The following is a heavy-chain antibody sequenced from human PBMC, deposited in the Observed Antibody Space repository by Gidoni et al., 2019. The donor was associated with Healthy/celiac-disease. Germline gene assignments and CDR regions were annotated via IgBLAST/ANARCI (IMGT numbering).Heavy chain of an antibody. J-gene: IGHJ4*02. CDR2: IIPRGST. Sequence: QVQLQQWGVGLLMPSETLSLTCGGYGGSLSGYYWSWIRQPPGKGLEWIVEIIPRGSTNANPSLKGRVTVSLDTSKNQVTLTLSSVTAADTAVYYCARCYYRYLGLIYSFDYWGQGTLVTVSS. CDR3: ARCYYRYLGLIYSFDY. D-gene: IGHD3-10*01. V-gene: IGHV4-34*12. CDR1: GGSLSGYY.